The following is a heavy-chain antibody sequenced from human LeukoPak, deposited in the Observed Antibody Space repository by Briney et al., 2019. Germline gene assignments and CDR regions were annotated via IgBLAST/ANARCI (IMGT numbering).Heavy chain of an antibody. Sequence: GASVKVSCKVSGYTLTELSMHWVRQAPGKGLEWMGGFDPEDGETIYAQKFQGRVTMTEDTSTDTAYMELSSLRSEDTAVYYCTHYGSGSANWFDPWGQGTLVTVSS. CDR2: FDPEDGET. V-gene: IGHV1-24*01. CDR1: GYTLTELS. J-gene: IGHJ5*02. CDR3: THYGSGSANWFDP. D-gene: IGHD3-10*01.